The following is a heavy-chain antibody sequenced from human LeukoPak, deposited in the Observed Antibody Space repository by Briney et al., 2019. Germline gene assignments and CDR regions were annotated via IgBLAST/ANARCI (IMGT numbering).Heavy chain of an antibody. CDR2: IYYSGST. CDR3: VRSMILFATDCFVP. CDR1: GGFLSSYY. D-gene: IGHD3-16*01. V-gene: IGHV4-59*01. Sequence: PSETLSLTCTVSGGFLSSYYWSWLRQPPGKGLEWIGYIYYSGSTNYNPSLNSRVTISVDTFKKQFSLKLSTVCEAETAVYFCVRSMILFATDCFVPSGAGDLVTVSS. J-gene: IGHJ5*02.